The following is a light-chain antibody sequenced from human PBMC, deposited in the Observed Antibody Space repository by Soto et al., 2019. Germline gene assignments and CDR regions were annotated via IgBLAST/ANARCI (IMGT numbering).Light chain of an antibody. CDR3: CSYAGSYVV. CDR1: SSDVGSYNL. V-gene: IGLV2-23*01. CDR2: EGS. J-gene: IGLJ2*01. Sequence: QSALTQPASVSGSPGQSITISCTGTSSDVGSYNLVSWYQQHPGKAPKLMNYEGSKRASGVSNRFSGSKSGNTASLTISGLQAEDEADYYCCSYAGSYVVFGGGTKLTVL.